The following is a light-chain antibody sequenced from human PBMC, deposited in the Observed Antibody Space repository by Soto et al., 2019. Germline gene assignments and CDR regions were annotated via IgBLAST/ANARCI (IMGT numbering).Light chain of an antibody. V-gene: IGLV2-14*01. CDR1: SSDVGSYKY. J-gene: IGLJ1*01. Sequence: QSALTQPASVSGSPGQSITISCTGTSSDVGSYKYVSWYRHYPGKAPKLIIYEVSNRPSGVSDRFSGSKSGNTASLTISGLQAEDEADYYCISYTSTIPYVFGSGTKVTVL. CDR2: EVS. CDR3: ISYTSTIPYV.